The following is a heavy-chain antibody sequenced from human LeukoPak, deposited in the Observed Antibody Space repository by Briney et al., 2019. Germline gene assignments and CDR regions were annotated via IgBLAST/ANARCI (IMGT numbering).Heavy chain of an antibody. CDR2: INPDSGGP. Sequence: ASVDVSCTTSGYRFTGYYLHWMRQAPGQGLEWMGRINPDSGGPNYAQKFQGRVTITRVTSINTAYMELSSLRSDDTAFYYCARAGQSSNFGDYFDYWGQGTLVTVSS. V-gene: IGHV1-2*06. CDR1: GYRFTGYY. CDR3: ARAGQSSNFGDYFDY. J-gene: IGHJ4*02. D-gene: IGHD2-21*01.